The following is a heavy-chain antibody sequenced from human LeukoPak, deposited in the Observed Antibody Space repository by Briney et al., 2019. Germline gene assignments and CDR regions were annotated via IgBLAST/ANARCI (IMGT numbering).Heavy chain of an antibody. J-gene: IGHJ6*02. D-gene: IGHD1-14*01. CDR2: INQDGREK. V-gene: IGHV3-7*01. CDR1: GFTFSSTW. Sequence: GGSLRLSCAASGFTFSSTWMSWVRQAPGKGLEWVANINQDGREKYYVDSVKGRFTISRDNARNSLYLQMSSLRAEDAAVYYCARLTGSKADGMDVWGQGTTVTVSS. CDR3: ARLTGSKADGMDV.